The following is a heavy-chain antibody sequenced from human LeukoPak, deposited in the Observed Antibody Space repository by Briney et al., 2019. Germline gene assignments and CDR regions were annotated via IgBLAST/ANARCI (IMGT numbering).Heavy chain of an antibody. Sequence: PGGSLRLSCAASGFTFSSYAMSWVRQATGKGLEWVSAISGSGDSTYYADSVKGRFTVSRDNSKITLYLQMNSLRAEDTAVYYCAKGAYYDSSGYYYRAGFDYWGQGTLVTVSS. CDR1: GFTFSSYA. D-gene: IGHD3-22*01. CDR2: ISGSGDST. V-gene: IGHV3-23*01. CDR3: AKGAYYDSSGYYYRAGFDY. J-gene: IGHJ4*02.